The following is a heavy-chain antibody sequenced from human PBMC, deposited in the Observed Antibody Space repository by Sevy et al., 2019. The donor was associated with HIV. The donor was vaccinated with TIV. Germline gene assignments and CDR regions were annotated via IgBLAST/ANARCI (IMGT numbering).Heavy chain of an antibody. D-gene: IGHD1-26*01. CDR3: ASLWELWPHNRNDAFDI. Sequence: GGSLRLSCAASGFTFSSYSMNWVRQAPGKGLEWVSYISSSSSTIYYADSVKGRFTISRDNAKNSLYLQMNSLRDEDTAVYYCASLWELWPHNRNDAFDIWGQGTMVTVSS. V-gene: IGHV3-48*02. J-gene: IGHJ3*02. CDR2: ISSSSSTI. CDR1: GFTFSSYS.